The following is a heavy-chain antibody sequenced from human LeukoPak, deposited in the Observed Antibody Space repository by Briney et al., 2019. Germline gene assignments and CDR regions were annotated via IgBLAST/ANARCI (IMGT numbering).Heavy chain of an antibody. J-gene: IGHJ4*02. V-gene: IGHV4-59*01. D-gene: IGHD5-12*01. CDR2: IYYSGST. Sequence: SETLSLTCTVSGGSISSYYWSWIRQPPGKGLEWIGYIYYSGSTNYNPSLKSRVTISVDTFKNQFSLKLSSVTAADTAVYYCARDLPRYGGYGDWGQGTLVTVSS. CDR1: GGSISSYY. CDR3: ARDLPRYGGYGD.